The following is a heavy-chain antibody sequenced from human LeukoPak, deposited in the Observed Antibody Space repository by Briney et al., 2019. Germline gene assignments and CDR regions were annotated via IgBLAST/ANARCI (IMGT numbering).Heavy chain of an antibody. CDR2: IKPDGSQN. CDR1: GFTFSNYW. V-gene: IGHV3-7*01. J-gene: IGHJ4*02. D-gene: IGHD3-10*01. Sequence: PGGSLRLSCAASGFTFSNYWMSWVRQAPGKGLEWVANIKPDGSQNYYVDSVKGRFTISRDNAKNSLFLQMSSLRDEDTAVYYCARDETGGHFENWGQGTLVTVSS. CDR3: ARDETGGHFEN.